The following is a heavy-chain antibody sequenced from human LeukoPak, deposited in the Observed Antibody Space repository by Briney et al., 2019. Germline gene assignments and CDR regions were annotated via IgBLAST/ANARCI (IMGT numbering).Heavy chain of an antibody. J-gene: IGHJ4*02. CDR3: TRAPLGAASDF. Sequence: ASVKVSFKASGYTFTDYYMHWVRQAPGQGLEWMAWINPNSGGTNYAQKFQGRVTMTRDTSISTAYMGLSSLRSDDTAVYYCTRAPLGAASDFWGQGTLVTVSS. D-gene: IGHD6-13*01. CDR2: INPNSGGT. CDR1: GYTFTDYY. V-gene: IGHV1-2*02.